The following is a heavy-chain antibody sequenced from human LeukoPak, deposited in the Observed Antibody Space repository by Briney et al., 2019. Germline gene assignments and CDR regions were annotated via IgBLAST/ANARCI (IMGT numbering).Heavy chain of an antibody. CDR1: GFTFTTYG. CDR2: IWYDGSNK. CDR3: AAGEPYVY. V-gene: IGHV3-33*01. Sequence: PGGSLRLSCAASGFTFTTYGMHWVRQAPGKGLEWVAIIWYDGSNKYYADSVKGRFTVSRDNSKNTLYLQMNSLRVEDTAVYYCAAGEPYVYWGQGTLVTVSS. D-gene: IGHD1-14*01. J-gene: IGHJ4*02.